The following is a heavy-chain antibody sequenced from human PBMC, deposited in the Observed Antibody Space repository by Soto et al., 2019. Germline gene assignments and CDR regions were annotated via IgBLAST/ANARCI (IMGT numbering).Heavy chain of an antibody. CDR1: GGPISNTNYC. Sequence: SETLSLTCSVSGGPISNTNYCWGWIRQPPGKGLEWIASIYHNGNTYYNPSLKSRVTIYVDTSKSQFSLKLSSVTAADTAVYYCARHLSSSFNYFDYWGQGTLVTVSS. CDR2: IYHNGNT. D-gene: IGHD6-13*01. V-gene: IGHV4-39*01. CDR3: ARHLSSSFNYFDY. J-gene: IGHJ4*02.